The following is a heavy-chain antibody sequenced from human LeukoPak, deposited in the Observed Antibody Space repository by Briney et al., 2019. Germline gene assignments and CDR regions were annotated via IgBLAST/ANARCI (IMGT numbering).Heavy chain of an antibody. V-gene: IGHV3-23*01. CDR3: AREITDDILTGYPDY. CDR2: ISGSGGST. Sequence: GGSLRLSCAASGFTFSSYAMSWVRQAPGKGLEWVSAISGSGGSTYYADSVKGRFTISRDNSKNTLYLQMNSLRAEDTALYHCAREITDDILTGYPDYWGQGTLVTVSS. D-gene: IGHD3-9*01. J-gene: IGHJ4*02. CDR1: GFTFSSYA.